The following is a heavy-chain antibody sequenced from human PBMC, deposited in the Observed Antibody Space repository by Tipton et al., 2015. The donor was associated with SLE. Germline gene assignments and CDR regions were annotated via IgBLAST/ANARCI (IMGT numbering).Heavy chain of an antibody. J-gene: IGHJ5*02. V-gene: IGHV4-4*02. CDR1: GGSISSSNW. D-gene: IGHD4-17*01. Sequence: TLSLTCDVSGGSISSSNWWSWVRQPPGKGLEWIGEIYHSGSTNYNPSLKSRVTISIEKSKNQFFLNLSSVTAADTAIYYCSRRAPDYGDYGRWFDPWGQGTLVPVSS. CDR3: SRRAPDYGDYGRWFDP. CDR2: IYHSGST.